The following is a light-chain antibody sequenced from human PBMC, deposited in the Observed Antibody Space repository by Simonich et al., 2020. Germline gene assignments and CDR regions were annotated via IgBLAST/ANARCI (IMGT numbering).Light chain of an antibody. CDR1: SSDVGGCHY. Sequence: QSALTQPASVSGSPGQSITISCTGTSSDVGGCHYVSWYQQHPGKAPKLMIYDVSNRPSGVSNRFSGTKSGNTASLTISVLQAEDEADYYCSSYTSSSTVVFVGGTKLTVL. CDR2: DVS. V-gene: IGLV2-14*01. J-gene: IGLJ2*01. CDR3: SSYTSSSTVV.